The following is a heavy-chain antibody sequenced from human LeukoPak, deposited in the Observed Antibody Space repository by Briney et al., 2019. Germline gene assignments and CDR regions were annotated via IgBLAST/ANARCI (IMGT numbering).Heavy chain of an antibody. CDR1: GGSISSSSYY. CDR3: ARRDRYSSGRFDH. Sequence: SETLSLTCTVSGGSISSSSYYWGWIRQPPGKGLEWIGSIYYTGSTDHNPSLKSRVTRSVDTSKNQFSLRVNSVTATDTAVYYCARRDRYSSGRFDHWGQGTLVTVSS. D-gene: IGHD5-18*01. J-gene: IGHJ4*02. V-gene: IGHV4-39*01. CDR2: IYYTGST.